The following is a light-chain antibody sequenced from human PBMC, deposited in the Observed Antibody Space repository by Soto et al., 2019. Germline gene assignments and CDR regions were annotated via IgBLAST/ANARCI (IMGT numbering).Light chain of an antibody. CDR3: QQYNNWPFS. J-gene: IGKJ5*01. Sequence: ETVMTQSPATLSVSPGDRFTLSCIASQTVHTNLAWFQQKPGQAPTLLIYGASTRDTRIPDRFSGSGSGTDFTLTISGLQSEDSAVYFCQQYNNWPFSFGQGTRLEIK. CDR1: QTVHTN. V-gene: IGKV3D-15*01. CDR2: GAS.